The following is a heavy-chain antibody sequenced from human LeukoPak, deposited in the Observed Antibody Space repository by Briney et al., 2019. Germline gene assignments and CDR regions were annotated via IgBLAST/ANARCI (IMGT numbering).Heavy chain of an antibody. J-gene: IGHJ4*02. D-gene: IGHD3-10*01. CDR1: GGTFSSYA. CDR2: IIPIFGTA. CDR3: ARDGRFGELFDY. V-gene: IGHV1-69*13. Sequence: ASVKVSCKASGGTFSSYAISWVRQAPGQGLEWMGGIIPIFGTANYAQKFQGRVTITADESTSTAYMEVRSLRSDDTAVYYCARDGRFGELFDYWGQGTLVAVSS.